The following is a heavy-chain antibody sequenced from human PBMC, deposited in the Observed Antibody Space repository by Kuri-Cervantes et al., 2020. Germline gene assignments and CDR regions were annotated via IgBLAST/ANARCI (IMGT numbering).Heavy chain of an antibody. CDR3: AIGSMPARRVDY. CDR1: GITVSSNY. D-gene: IGHD6-6*01. CDR2: ISGSGSTI. J-gene: IGHJ4*02. V-gene: IGHV3-48*01. Sequence: GESLKISCAASGITVSSNYMSWVRQAPGKGLEWVSYISGSGSTIYYAGSVKGRFTISRDNAKNSLYLQMNSLRAEDTAVYYCAIGSMPARRVDYWGQGSLVTVSS.